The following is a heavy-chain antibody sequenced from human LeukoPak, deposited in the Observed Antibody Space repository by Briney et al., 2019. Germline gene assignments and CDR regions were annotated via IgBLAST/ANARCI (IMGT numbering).Heavy chain of an antibody. CDR2: ISGSGGST. Sequence: PGGSVRLSCAASGCTFSGYAMSWVRQAPGKGLEWVSAISGSGGSTYYADSVKGRFTISRDNSKNTLYLQMNSPRAEDTAVYYCAKDSAGVVVADTYYYGMDVWGQGTTVTVSS. CDR1: GCTFSGYA. J-gene: IGHJ6*02. D-gene: IGHD2-15*01. V-gene: IGHV3-23*01. CDR3: AKDSAGVVVADTYYYGMDV.